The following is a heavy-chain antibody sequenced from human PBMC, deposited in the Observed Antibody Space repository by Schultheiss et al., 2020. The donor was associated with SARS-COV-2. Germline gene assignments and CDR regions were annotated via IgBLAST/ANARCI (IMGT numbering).Heavy chain of an antibody. CDR3: ASPDYSKGDYYYYGMDV. Sequence: GGSLRLSCAASGFSVSSNYMTWVRQAPGKGLEWVSVIYSGGSTYYADSVKGRFTISRDNSKNTLYLQMNSLRAEDTAVYYCASPDYSKGDYYYYGMDVWGQGTTVTVSS. CDR1: GFSVSSNY. V-gene: IGHV3-53*01. CDR2: IYSGGST. D-gene: IGHD4-11*01. J-gene: IGHJ6*02.